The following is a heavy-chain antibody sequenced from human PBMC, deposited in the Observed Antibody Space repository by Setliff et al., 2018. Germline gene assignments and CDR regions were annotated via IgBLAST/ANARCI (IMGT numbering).Heavy chain of an antibody. CDR1: DGSISNDY. CDR2: IYDTGST. D-gene: IGHD3-10*01. CDR3: ARHGPTRTDSWFDSFDV. V-gene: IGHV4-59*08. Sequence: PSETLSLTCTVSDGSISNDYWSWIRQSPGKGLEWIGYIYDTGSTNYDPSLKSRVTMSVDTSKNQVSLKMTSVTAADTAVYYCARHGPTRTDSWFDSFDVWGQGTKVTVSS. J-gene: IGHJ3*01.